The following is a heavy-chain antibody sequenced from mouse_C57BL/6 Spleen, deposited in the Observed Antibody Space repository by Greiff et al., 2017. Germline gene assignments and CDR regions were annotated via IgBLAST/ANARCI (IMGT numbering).Heavy chain of an antibody. CDR1: GFNIKNTY. V-gene: IGHV14-3*01. D-gene: IGHD1-1*01. CDR2: IDPANGNT. CDR3: ARTYYGSSYFDY. J-gene: IGHJ2*01. Sequence: EVQGVESVAELVRPGASVKLSCTASGFNIKNTYMHWVKQRPEQGLEWIGRIDPANGNTKYAPKFQGKATITADTASNTAYLQLSSLTSEDTDIYYCARTYYGSSYFDYWGQGTTLTVSS.